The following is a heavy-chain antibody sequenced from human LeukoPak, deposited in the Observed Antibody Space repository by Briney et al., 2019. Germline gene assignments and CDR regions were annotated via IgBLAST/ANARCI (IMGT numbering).Heavy chain of an antibody. CDR3: AGDRYYRNWVDP. D-gene: IGHD1-26*01. V-gene: IGHV4-59*01. J-gene: IGHJ5*02. CDR2: IYYSGST. CDR1: GGSISSYY. Sequence: PSETLSLTCTVSGGSISSYYWSWIRQPPGKGLEWIGYIYYSGSTNYNPSLKSRVTISVDTSKNQFSLKLSSVTAADTAVYYCAGDRYYRNWVDPWGQGTLVTVSS.